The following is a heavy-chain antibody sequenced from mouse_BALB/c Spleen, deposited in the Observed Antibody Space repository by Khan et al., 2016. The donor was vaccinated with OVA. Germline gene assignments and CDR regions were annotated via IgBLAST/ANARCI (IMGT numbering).Heavy chain of an antibody. CDR1: GYTFTNYV. Sequence: EVQLQESGPELVEPGASVKMSCKASGYTFTNYVMHWVKQKPGQGLEWIGYINPYNAGTRYNEKFKGKATLTSDISSTTAYMELSSLPSEDSAISYWAREASSWDFAFPYWGQGTLVTVAA. V-gene: IGHV1S136*01. CDR3: AREASSWDFAFPY. J-gene: IGHJ3*01. CDR2: INPYNAGT. D-gene: IGHD4-1*01.